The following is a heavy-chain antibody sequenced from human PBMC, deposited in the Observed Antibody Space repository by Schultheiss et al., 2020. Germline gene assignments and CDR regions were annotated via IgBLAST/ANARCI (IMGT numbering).Heavy chain of an antibody. CDR1: GFTFGDYA. D-gene: IGHD5-12*01. V-gene: IGHV3-49*03. CDR2: IRSKAYGGTT. Sequence: GGSLRLSCTASGFTFGDYAMSWFRQAPGKGLEWVGFIRSKAYGGTTEYAASVKGRFTISRDDSKSIAYLQMNSLRAEDTAVYYCARGGWLRYWYYYYYMDVWGKGTTVTVYS. CDR3: ARGGWLRYWYYYYYMDV. J-gene: IGHJ6*03.